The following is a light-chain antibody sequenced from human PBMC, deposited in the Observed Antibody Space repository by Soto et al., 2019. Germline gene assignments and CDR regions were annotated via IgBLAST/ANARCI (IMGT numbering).Light chain of an antibody. CDR3: QQYNNWPPIT. J-gene: IGKJ5*01. CDR2: RAP. CDR1: QNIYSN. V-gene: IGKV3-15*01. Sequence: IVMTQSPATLSVSPGERATFSCRASQNIYSNIAWYQQRPGQAPRLLIYRAPTRATGIPARFSGSGSGTEFTLTISSLQSEDFAVYYCQQYNNWPPITFGQGTRLEI.